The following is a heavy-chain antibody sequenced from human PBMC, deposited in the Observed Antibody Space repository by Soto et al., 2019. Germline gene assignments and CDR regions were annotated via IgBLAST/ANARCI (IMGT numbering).Heavy chain of an antibody. Sequence: GGSLRLSCAASGFTFSSYGMHWVRQAPGKGLEWVAVISYDGSNKYYADSVKGRFTISRDNSKNTLYLQMNSLRAEDTAVYYCVEQGVIVYWGQGTLVTVSS. CDR1: GFTFSSYG. CDR3: VEQGVIVY. CDR2: ISYDGSNK. D-gene: IGHD3-10*01. V-gene: IGHV3-30*03. J-gene: IGHJ4*02.